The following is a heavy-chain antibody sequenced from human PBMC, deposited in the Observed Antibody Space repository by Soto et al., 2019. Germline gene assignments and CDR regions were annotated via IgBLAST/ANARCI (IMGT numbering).Heavy chain of an antibody. V-gene: IGHV3-23*01. CDR1: GLPFSSYA. CDR2: ISGSGGST. J-gene: IGHJ1*01. Sequence: PGGSLILSCAASGLPFSSYAMSWVSKAPGKGLEWVSAISGSGGSTYYADSVKGRFTISRDNSKNTLYLQMNSLRAEDTAVYYCAKVYSSSWPQYFQHRGQGTLVTVS. CDR3: AKVYSSSWPQYFQH. D-gene: IGHD6-13*01.